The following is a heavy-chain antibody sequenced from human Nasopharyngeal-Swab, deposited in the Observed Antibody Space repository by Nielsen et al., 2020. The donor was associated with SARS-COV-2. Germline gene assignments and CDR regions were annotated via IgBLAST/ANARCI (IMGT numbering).Heavy chain of an antibody. J-gene: IGHJ4*02. V-gene: IGHV3-7*01. Sequence: GEFLKISCTASGFTFSDYFMSWIRQAPGKGLEWVASIKEVESEKQYVDSVKGRFTISRDNAKNSLFLQMNNLRVDDTATYYCARGPSYGTRTDYFDSWGQGTLITVSS. D-gene: IGHD1-1*01. CDR1: GFTFSDYF. CDR3: ARGPSYGTRTDYFDS. CDR2: IKEVESEK.